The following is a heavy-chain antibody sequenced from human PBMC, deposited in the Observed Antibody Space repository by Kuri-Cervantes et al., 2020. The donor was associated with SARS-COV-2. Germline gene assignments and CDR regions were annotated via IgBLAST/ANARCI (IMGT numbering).Heavy chain of an antibody. Sequence: LSLTCAASGFTFSSYGMHWVRQAPGKGLEWVAVISYDGSNKYYADSVKGRFTISRDNSKNTLYLQMNSLRAEDTAVYYCAKDWRGVGATPLGDSPSDWGQGTLVTVSS. CDR1: GFTFSSYG. J-gene: IGHJ4*02. CDR3: AKDWRGVGATPLGDSPSD. D-gene: IGHD1-26*01. CDR2: ISYDGSNK. V-gene: IGHV3-30*18.